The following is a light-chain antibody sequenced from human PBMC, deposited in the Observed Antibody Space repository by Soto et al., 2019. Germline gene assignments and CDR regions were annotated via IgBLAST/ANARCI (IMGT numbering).Light chain of an antibody. V-gene: IGLV1-40*01. CDR1: SSNIGAGYG. CDR2: GTT. Sequence: QSVLTQPPSVSGAPGQRVTISCTGTSSNIGAGYGVHWYQQLPGTAPKLIIYGTTNRPSGVPDRFSGSKSGTSASLAITGLQAEDEADYYCQSYDGTLSGYYVFGIGTKVTVL. J-gene: IGLJ1*01. CDR3: QSYDGTLSGYYV.